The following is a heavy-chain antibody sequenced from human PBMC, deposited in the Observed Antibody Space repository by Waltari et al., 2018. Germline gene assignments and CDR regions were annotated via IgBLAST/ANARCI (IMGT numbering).Heavy chain of an antibody. Sequence: QVQLQESGPGLVKPSQTLSLTCTVSGGSISRGSPYCSRTRQHAGTGVEWIGRIYTSGSTNYNPSLKSRVTISVDTSKNQFSLKLSSVTAADTAVYYCARGDHYYGSGSYYNGNAFDIWGQGTMVTVSS. CDR3: ARGDHYYGSGSYYNGNAFDI. D-gene: IGHD3-10*01. CDR1: GGSISRGSPY. CDR2: IYTSGST. V-gene: IGHV4-61*02. J-gene: IGHJ3*02.